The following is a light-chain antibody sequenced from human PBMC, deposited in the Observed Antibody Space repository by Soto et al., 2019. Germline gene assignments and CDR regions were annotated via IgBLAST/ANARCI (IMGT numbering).Light chain of an antibody. CDR1: QSISSY. J-gene: IGKJ1*01. Sequence: DIQMTQSPSSLSASVGDRVTITCRASQSISSYLNWYQQKPGKAPKLLIYAASTLQSEVPSRFSGSGSGTDFTLTISSLQPEDFATYCCQQTSSNPRTFGQGTKVEIK. CDR3: QQTSSNPRT. CDR2: AAS. V-gene: IGKV1-39*01.